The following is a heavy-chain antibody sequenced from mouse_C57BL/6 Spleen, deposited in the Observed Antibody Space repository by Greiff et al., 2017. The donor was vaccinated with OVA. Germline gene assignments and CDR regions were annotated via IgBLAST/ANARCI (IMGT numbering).Heavy chain of an antibody. CDR3: ATLAYSNYVTWFDY. J-gene: IGHJ3*01. Sequence: QVQLQQSGAELVRPGASVKLSCKASGYTFTDYYINWVKQRPGQGLEWIARIYPGSGNTYYNEKFKGKATLTAEKSSSTAYMQLSSLTSEDSAFYFCATLAYSNYVTWFDYWGQGTLVTVSA. CDR1: GYTFTDYY. V-gene: IGHV1-76*01. CDR2: IYPGSGNT. D-gene: IGHD2-5*01.